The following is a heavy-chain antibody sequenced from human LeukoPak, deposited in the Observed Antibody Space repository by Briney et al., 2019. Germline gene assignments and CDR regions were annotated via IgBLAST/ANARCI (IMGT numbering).Heavy chain of an antibody. Sequence: GGSLRLSCAASGFTFSSYGMHWVRQAPGKGLEWVAFIRYDGSNKYYADSVKGRFTISRDNSKNTLYLQMNSLRAEDTAVYYCARAIGISSAGYYFDYWGQGTLVTVSS. J-gene: IGHJ4*02. D-gene: IGHD6-13*01. V-gene: IGHV3-30*02. CDR2: IRYDGSNK. CDR3: ARAIGISSAGYYFDY. CDR1: GFTFSSYG.